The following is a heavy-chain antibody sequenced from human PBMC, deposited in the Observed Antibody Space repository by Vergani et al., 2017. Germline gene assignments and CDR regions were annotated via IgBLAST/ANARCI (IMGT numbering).Heavy chain of an antibody. J-gene: IGHJ4*02. Sequence: VQLVESGGGLVKPGGSLRLSCAASGFTFSDYYMSWIRQAPGKGLEWVSGISWNSGSIGYADSVKGRFTISRDNAKNSLYLQMNSLRAEDTALYYCAKDKGYGDYVVYYFDYWGQGTLVTVSS. CDR1: GFTFSDYY. CDR3: AKDKGYGDYVVYYFDY. CDR2: ISWNSGSI. V-gene: IGHV3-9*01. D-gene: IGHD4-17*01.